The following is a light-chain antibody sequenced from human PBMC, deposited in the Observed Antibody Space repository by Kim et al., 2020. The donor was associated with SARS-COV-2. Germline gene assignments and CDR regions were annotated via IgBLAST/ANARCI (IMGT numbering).Light chain of an antibody. J-gene: IGLJ1*01. CDR2: RNN. CDR1: SSNIGTYY. Sequence: QRVTISCSGSSSNIGTYYVYWYQHLPGTAPKLLIDRNNQRPSGVPDRFSGSKSGTSASQAISGLRSEDEAVYYCASWDDSLSGLYVFGTGTKVTVL. CDR3: ASWDDSLSGLYV. V-gene: IGLV1-47*01.